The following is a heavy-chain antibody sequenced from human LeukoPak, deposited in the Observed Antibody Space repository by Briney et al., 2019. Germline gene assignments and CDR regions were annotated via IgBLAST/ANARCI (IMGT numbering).Heavy chain of an antibody. V-gene: IGHV1-2*02. Sequence: ASVNVSCKASGYTFTGYYMHWVRQAPGQGLEWMGWINPNSGGTNYAQKFQGRVTMTRDTSISTAYMELSRLRSDDTAVYYCATHPNGYCSGGSCYDPGVLYGMDVWGQGTTVTVSS. J-gene: IGHJ6*02. CDR3: ATHPNGYCSGGSCYDPGVLYGMDV. CDR2: INPNSGGT. CDR1: GYTFTGYY. D-gene: IGHD2-15*01.